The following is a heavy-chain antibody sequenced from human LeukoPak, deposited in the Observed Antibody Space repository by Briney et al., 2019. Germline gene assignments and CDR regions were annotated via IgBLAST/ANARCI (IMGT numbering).Heavy chain of an antibody. Sequence: PSETLSLTCAVSGFSFRTGYYWGWIRQPPRKGLEWIGSVYHSGSTYYSPSLKSRVTISVDTAKNQFSLKLTSVTAADTAVYYCARVGRGYYRNPFDYWGQGILVTVSS. CDR3: ARVGRGYYRNPFDY. CDR1: GFSFRTGYY. J-gene: IGHJ4*02. CDR2: VYHSGST. D-gene: IGHD3-22*01. V-gene: IGHV4-38-2*01.